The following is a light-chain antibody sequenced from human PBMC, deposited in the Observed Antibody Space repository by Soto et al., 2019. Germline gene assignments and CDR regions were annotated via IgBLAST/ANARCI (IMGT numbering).Light chain of an antibody. CDR2: EVS. Sequence: QSALTQPASVSGSPGQSITISCTGTSSDVGSYNLVSWYQQHPGKAPKLMIYEVSKRPSGVSNRFSGSKSGNTASLTISGLQAEVEADYYCCSYAGSRVVFGGGTKVTVL. J-gene: IGLJ2*01. V-gene: IGLV2-23*02. CDR3: CSYAGSRVV. CDR1: SSDVGSYNL.